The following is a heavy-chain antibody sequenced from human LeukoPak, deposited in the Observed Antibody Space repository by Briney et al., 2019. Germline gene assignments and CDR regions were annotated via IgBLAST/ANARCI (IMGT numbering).Heavy chain of an antibody. CDR3: ARVGPFWYGSGSPGAWYYMDV. V-gene: IGHV1-18*01. CDR1: GYTFTSYA. CDR2: ISAYNGNT. Sequence: ASVKVSCKASGYTFTSYAMNWVRQAPGQGLEWMGWISAYNGNTNYAQKLQGRVTMTTDTSTSTAYMELRSLRSDDTAVYYCARVGPFWYGSGSPGAWYYMDVWGKGTTVTISS. J-gene: IGHJ6*03. D-gene: IGHD3-10*01.